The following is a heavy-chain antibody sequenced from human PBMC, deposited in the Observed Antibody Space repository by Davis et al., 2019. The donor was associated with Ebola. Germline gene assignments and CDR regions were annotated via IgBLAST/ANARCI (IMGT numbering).Heavy chain of an antibody. Sequence: PGGSLRLSCAASGFTFSSYGMHWVRQAPGKGLEWVAVISYDGSNKYYADSVKGRFTISRDNSKSTLYLQMNSLRAEDTAVYYCAKDAIVLATVTSHFDYWGQGTLVTVSS. V-gene: IGHV3-30*18. CDR2: ISYDGSNK. J-gene: IGHJ4*02. CDR3: AKDAIVLATVTSHFDY. D-gene: IGHD4-17*01. CDR1: GFTFSSYG.